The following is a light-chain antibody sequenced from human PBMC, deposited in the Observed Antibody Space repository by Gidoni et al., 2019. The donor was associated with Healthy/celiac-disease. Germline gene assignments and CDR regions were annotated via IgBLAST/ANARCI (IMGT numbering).Light chain of an antibody. CDR3: QQYYSTPLT. V-gene: IGKV4-1*01. J-gene: IGKJ4*01. CDR2: WAS. Sequence: DIVITKSPDSLAVSLGERATIKCKSSQSVLYSSNNKTYLAWYQQKPGQPPKLLIYWASTRESGVPDRFSGSGSGTDFTLTISSLQAEDVAVYYCQQYYSTPLTFGGGTKVEIK. CDR1: QSVLYSSNNKTY.